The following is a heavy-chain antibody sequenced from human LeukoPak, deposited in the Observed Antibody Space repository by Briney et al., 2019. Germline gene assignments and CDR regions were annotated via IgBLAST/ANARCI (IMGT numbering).Heavy chain of an antibody. V-gene: IGHV4-34*01. D-gene: IGHD6-19*01. J-gene: IGHJ5*02. CDR3: ARGEYSSGWYIINWFDP. CDR2: INHSGST. CDR1: GFTFSSYA. Sequence: GSLRLSCAASGFTFSSYAMSWVRQPPGKGLEWIGEINHSGSTNYNPSLKSRVTISVDTSKNQFSLKLSSVTAADTAVYYCARGEYSSGWYIINWFDPWGQGTLVTVSS.